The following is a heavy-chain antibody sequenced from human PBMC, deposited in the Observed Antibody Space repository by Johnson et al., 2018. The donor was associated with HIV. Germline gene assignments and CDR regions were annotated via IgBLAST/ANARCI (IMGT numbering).Heavy chain of an antibody. Sequence: QVQLVESGGGVVQPGGSLRLSCAASGFTFDDYAMNWVRQAPGKGLEWVSVIYSGGSTYYADSVKGRFTISRDNAKNSLYLQMNSLRDEDTAVYYCVTADRGSAWGQGTMVTVSS. CDR2: IYSGGST. D-gene: IGHD1-26*01. CDR1: GFTFDDYA. J-gene: IGHJ3*01. V-gene: IGHV3-NL1*01. CDR3: VTADRGSA.